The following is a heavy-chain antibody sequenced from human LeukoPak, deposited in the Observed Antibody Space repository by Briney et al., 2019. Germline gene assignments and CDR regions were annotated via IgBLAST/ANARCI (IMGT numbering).Heavy chain of an antibody. D-gene: IGHD2-2*01. CDR3: ARDPRWLTPDCTSTSCYENYFDP. V-gene: IGHV4-38-2*02. CDR2: IYHSGSA. CDR1: GYSISSGYQ. J-gene: IGHJ5*02. Sequence: SETLSLTCGVSGYSISSGYQWAWIRQSPGKGLEWIGSIYHSGSAHYNPSLKSRVTISVETSKNQFPLNMYSVNAADTAVYYCARDPRWLTPDCTSTSCYENYFDPWGQGTLVTVSS.